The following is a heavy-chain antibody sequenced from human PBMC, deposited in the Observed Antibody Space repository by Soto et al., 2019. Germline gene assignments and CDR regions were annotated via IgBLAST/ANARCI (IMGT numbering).Heavy chain of an antibody. CDR3: AKEPNRGWSGSYNDDAFDI. D-gene: IGHD1-26*01. CDR1: GFTFSSYA. CDR2: ISGSGGST. J-gene: IGHJ3*02. V-gene: IGHV3-23*01. Sequence: GGSLRLSCAASGFTFSSYAMSWVRQAPGKGLEWVSAISGSGGSTYYADSVKGRFTISRDNSKNTLYLQMNSLRAEDTAVYYCAKEPNRGWSGSYNDDAFDIWGQGTMVTVSS.